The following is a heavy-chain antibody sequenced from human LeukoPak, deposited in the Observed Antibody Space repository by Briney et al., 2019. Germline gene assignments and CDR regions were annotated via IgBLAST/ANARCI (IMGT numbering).Heavy chain of an antibody. Sequence: PGGSLRLSCAASGFTFSSYGMSWVRQAPGKGLEWVSAISGSGGSTYYADSVKGRFTISRDNSKNTLYLQVNILRADDTAVYYCARGMKYGSGSYYNTSYYYYMDVWGKGTTVTVSS. J-gene: IGHJ6*03. CDR2: ISGSGGST. D-gene: IGHD3-10*01. V-gene: IGHV3-23*01. CDR1: GFTFSSYG. CDR3: ARGMKYGSGSYYNTSYYYYMDV.